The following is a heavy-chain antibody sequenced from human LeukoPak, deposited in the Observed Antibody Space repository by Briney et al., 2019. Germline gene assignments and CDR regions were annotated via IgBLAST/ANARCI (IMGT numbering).Heavy chain of an antibody. CDR3: AKGYHRGRYYDFWSGSVAVAFDI. CDR2: ISGSGGST. J-gene: IGHJ3*02. V-gene: IGHV3-23*01. Sequence: GGSLRLSCAASGFTFSSYAMSWVRQAPGKGLEWVSAISGSGGSTYYADSVKGRFTICRDNSKNTLYLKMNSLRAEDTAVYSCAKGYHRGRYYDFWSGSVAVAFDIWGQGTMVTVSS. CDR1: GFTFSSYA. D-gene: IGHD3-3*01.